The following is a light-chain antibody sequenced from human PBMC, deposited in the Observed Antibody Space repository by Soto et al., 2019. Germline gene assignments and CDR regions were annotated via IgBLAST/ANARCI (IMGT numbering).Light chain of an antibody. V-gene: IGLV1-44*01. CDR1: SSNIGSNA. J-gene: IGLJ1*01. CDR3: AAWDDSLNGYV. CDR2: SHN. Sequence: QSVLTQPPSASGTPGQRVTISCSGSSSNIGSNAVNWYQHLPGTAPKLLIYSHNQRPSGVPDRFSGSKSGTSASLATSGLQSEDEADYYCAAWDDSLNGYVFGTGTKVTVL.